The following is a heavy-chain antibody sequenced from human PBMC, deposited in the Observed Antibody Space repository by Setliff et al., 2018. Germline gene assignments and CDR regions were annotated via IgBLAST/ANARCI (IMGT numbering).Heavy chain of an antibody. V-gene: IGHV4-61*01. CDR3: ARHLLVQGTYHFDY. J-gene: IGHJ4*02. CDR1: GGSVGSGSYY. CDR2: SSHSGST. D-gene: IGHD3-10*01. Sequence: LSLTCTVSGGSVGSGSYYWSWIRQPPGKGLEWIGESSHSGSTSYDPSLKSRLTMSVDTSKNQFSLKLTSMTAADTAVYFCARHLLVQGTYHFDYWGQGSPVTVSS.